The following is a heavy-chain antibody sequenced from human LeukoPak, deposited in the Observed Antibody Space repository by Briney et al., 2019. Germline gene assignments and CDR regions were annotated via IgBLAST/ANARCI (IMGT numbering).Heavy chain of an antibody. J-gene: IGHJ4*02. D-gene: IGHD2-15*01. CDR3: ARDPFDMYYFDY. CDR1: GYTFSSYG. CDR2: ISAYNGNT. Sequence: GASVKVSCKASGYTFSSYGISWVRQAPGQGLEWMGWISAYNGNTNYAQRLQGRVTMTTDTSTSTAYMELRSLRSDDTAVYYCARDPFDMYYFDYWGQGTLVTVSS. V-gene: IGHV1-18*01.